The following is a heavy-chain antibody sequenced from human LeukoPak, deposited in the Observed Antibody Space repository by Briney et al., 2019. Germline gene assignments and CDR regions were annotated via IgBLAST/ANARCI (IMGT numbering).Heavy chain of an antibody. CDR3: AKDNCSSTSCYIEYFQH. V-gene: IGHV3-30*18. CDR1: GFTFSSYG. CDR2: ISYDGSNK. Sequence: GGSLRLSCAASGFTFSSYGMHWVRQAPGKGLEWVAVISYDGSNKYYADSVKGRFTISRDNSKNTLYLQMNSLRAEDTAVYYCAKDNCSSTSCYIEYFQHWGQGTLVTVSS. J-gene: IGHJ1*01. D-gene: IGHD2-2*02.